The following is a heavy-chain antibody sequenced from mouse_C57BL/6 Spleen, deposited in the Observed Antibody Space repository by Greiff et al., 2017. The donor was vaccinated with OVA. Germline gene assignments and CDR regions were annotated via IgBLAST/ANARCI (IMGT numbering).Heavy chain of an antibody. D-gene: IGHD1-1*01. CDR1: GFTFSSYG. V-gene: IGHV5-6*02. CDR2: ISRGGSYT. J-gene: IGHJ2*01. CDR3: DREVTVVATGYFDY. Sequence: EVKVEESGGDLVKPGGSLKLSCAASGFTFSSYGMSWVRQTPDKRLEWVATISRGGSYTYYPDSVKGRFTISRDNAKNTLNLQMSSLKSEDTDMDDCDREVTVVATGYFDYWGKGTTLTVSS.